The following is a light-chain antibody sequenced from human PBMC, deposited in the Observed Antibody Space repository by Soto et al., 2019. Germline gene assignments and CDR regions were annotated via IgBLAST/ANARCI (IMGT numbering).Light chain of an antibody. CDR3: QQYKNWPLT. Sequence: EIVMTQSPATLSVSPGGRATLSCRASQSVSSNLAWYQQKPGQAPRLLIYGASTSATGFPARFSGSGSWTEFTLTISSLQSEDFAVYYCQQYKNWPLTFGGGTRVEIK. CDR2: GAS. V-gene: IGKV3-15*01. CDR1: QSVSSN. J-gene: IGKJ4*01.